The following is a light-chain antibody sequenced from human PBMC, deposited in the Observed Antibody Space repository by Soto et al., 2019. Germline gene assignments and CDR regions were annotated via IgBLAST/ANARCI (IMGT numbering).Light chain of an antibody. CDR3: MQTLQTPYT. V-gene: IGKV2-28*01. CDR1: QSLLHSNLHND. Sequence: EIVLTQSPLSLPVSPGEPASISCRSSQSLLHSNLHNDLDWYVQKPGQSPQLLIYSGSNRASGVPDRFSGGETGTDFTLEISRVEAEDVGVYYCMQTLQTPYTFGQGTKLEIK. J-gene: IGKJ2*01. CDR2: SGS.